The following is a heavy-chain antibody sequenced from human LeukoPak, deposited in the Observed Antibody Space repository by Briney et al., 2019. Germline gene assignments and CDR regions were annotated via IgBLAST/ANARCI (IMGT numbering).Heavy chain of an antibody. D-gene: IGHD3-10*01. CDR3: ARVRGVRGVINYYYMDV. Sequence: SETLSLTCTVSGGSISSYYWSWIRQPPGKGLEWIGYIYYSGSTNYNPSLKSRVTISVDTSKNQFSLKLSSVTAADTAVYYCARVRGVRGVINYYYMDVWGKGTTVTVSS. CDR1: GGSISSYY. V-gene: IGHV4-59*01. J-gene: IGHJ6*03. CDR2: IYYSGST.